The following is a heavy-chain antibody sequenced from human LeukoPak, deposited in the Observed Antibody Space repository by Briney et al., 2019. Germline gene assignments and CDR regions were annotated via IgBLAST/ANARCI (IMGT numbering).Heavy chain of an antibody. CDR2: INHSGST. J-gene: IGHJ6*02. CDR3: ARVAAESSYYYGMDV. CDR1: GGSFSGYY. D-gene: IGHD6-13*01. V-gene: IGHV4-34*01. Sequence: SETLSLTCAVYGGSFSGYYWSWIRQPPGKGLEWIGEINHSGSTNYNPSLKSRVTISVDTSKNQFSLKLSSVTAADTAVYYCARVAAESSYYYGMDVWGQGTTVTVSS.